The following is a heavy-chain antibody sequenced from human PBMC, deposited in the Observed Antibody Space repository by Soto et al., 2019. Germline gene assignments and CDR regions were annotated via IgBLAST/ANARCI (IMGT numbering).Heavy chain of an antibody. D-gene: IGHD6-19*01. V-gene: IGHV1-69*01. CDR1: GGTFSSYA. CDR3: ARHSSGGDYYYYYGMDV. Sequence: VQLVQSGAEVKKPGSSVKVSCKASGGTFSSYAISWVRQAPGQGLEWMGGIIPIFGTANYAQKFQGRVTITADESTSTAYMELSSLRSEDTAVYYCARHSSGGDYYYYYGMDVWGQGTTVTVSS. CDR2: IIPIFGTA. J-gene: IGHJ6*02.